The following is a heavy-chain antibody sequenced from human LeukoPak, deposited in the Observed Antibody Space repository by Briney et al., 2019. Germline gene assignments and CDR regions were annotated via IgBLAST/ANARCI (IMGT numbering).Heavy chain of an antibody. CDR3: AKDLLPLPAGLDY. V-gene: IGHV3-30*02. CDR2: IRYDGSNK. D-gene: IGHD6-19*01. Sequence: GGSLRLSCAASGFTFSSYIVHWVRQAPGKGLEWVAFIRYDGSNKYYADSVKGRFTISRDNSKNTLYLQMNSLRAEDTAVYYCAKDLLPLPAGLDYWGQGTLVTVSS. J-gene: IGHJ4*02. CDR1: GFTFSSYI.